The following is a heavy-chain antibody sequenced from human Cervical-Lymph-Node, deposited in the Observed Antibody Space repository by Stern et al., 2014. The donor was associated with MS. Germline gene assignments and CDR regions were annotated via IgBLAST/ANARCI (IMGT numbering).Heavy chain of an antibody. Sequence: EVQLVESGGGLVKPGGSLRLSCAASGFTLRSYSMNWVRQAPGKGLEWVSSISTSSTYTYYADSVKGRFTISRDNAKNSLSLQMNSLRAEDTAVYYCARDLTSGGSIFQPFDIWGQGTMVTVSS. J-gene: IGHJ3*02. V-gene: IGHV3-21*01. CDR3: ARDLTSGGSIFQPFDI. CDR1: GFTLRSYS. CDR2: ISTSSTYT. D-gene: IGHD2-15*01.